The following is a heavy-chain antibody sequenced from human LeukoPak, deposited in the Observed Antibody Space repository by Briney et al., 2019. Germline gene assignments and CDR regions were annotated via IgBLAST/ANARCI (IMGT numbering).Heavy chain of an antibody. D-gene: IGHD3-10*01. J-gene: IGHJ4*02. CDR1: GFTFSSCA. CDR2: VSVNGGTT. V-gene: IGHV3-23*01. CDR3: AKELHGSGNYAFDY. Sequence: GGSLRLSCAASGFTFSSCALSWVRQAPGKGLEWVSTVSVNGGTTYYADSVKGRFTISRDNSKNTLYLQMNSLRAEDTAVYFYAKELHGSGNYAFDYWGQGTLVTVSS.